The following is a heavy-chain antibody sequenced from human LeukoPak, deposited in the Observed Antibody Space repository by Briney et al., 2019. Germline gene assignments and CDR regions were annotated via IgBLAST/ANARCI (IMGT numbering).Heavy chain of an antibody. CDR1: GFTFSNNA. J-gene: IGHJ4*02. Sequence: PGGSLRLSCAASGFTFSNNAMSWVRQTPGKGLEWVSGISDSGGNTFYADSVKGRFTISRDNSKNTLNLQMNSLRAEDTAVYYCAKGPWDWGQGTLVTVSS. CDR2: ISDSGGNT. CDR3: AKGPWD. V-gene: IGHV3-23*01. D-gene: IGHD1-26*01.